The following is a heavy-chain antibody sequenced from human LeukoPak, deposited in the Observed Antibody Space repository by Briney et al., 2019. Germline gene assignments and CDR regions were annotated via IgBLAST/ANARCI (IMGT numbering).Heavy chain of an antibody. CDR1: GYTFTSYW. V-gene: IGHV5-51*01. CDR3: ARRRAVAGKEDY. Sequence: GASVKVSCKASGYTFTSYWIGWVRQTPGKGLEWMGIIYPDDSDTSYRQSFQGQVTISTDKSISTAYLQWSSLKAADTAMYYCARRRAVAGKEDYWGQGTLVTVSS. J-gene: IGHJ4*02. D-gene: IGHD6-19*01. CDR2: IYPDDSDT.